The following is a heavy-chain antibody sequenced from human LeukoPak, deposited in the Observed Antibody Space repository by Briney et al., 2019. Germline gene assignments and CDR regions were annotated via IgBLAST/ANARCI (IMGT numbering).Heavy chain of an antibody. V-gene: IGHV1-69*13. J-gene: IGHJ4*02. CDR3: AREADYYDSSGYYY. Sequence: ASVKVSCKASGGTFSSYAISWVRQAPGQGLEWMGGIIPLYGTANYAQKFQGRVTITADESTSTAYMELSSLRSEDTAVYYCAREADYYDSSGYYYWGQGTLVTVSS. CDR2: IIPLYGTA. D-gene: IGHD3-22*01. CDR1: GGTFSSYA.